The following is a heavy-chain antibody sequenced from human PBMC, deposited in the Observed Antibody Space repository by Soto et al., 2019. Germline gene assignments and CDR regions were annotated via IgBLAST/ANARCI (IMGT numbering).Heavy chain of an antibody. V-gene: IGHV3-21*01. CDR2: ISSSSSYI. J-gene: IGHJ6*03. CDR1: GFTFSSYS. CDR3: ARPGHYYYYYMDV. Sequence: EVQLVESGGGLVKPGGSLRLSCAASGFTFSSYSMNWVRQAPGKGLEWVSSISSSSSYIYYADSEKGRFTISRDNAKNSLYLQMNSLRAEDTAVYYCARPGHYYYYYMDVWGKGTTVTVSS.